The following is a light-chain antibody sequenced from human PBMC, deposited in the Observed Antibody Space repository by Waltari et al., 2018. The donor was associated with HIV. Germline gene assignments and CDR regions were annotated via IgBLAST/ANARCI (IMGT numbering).Light chain of an antibody. CDR2: NNN. J-gene: IGLJ3*02. Sequence: QSVLTQPPSASGTPGQRATISCSGSSSNLGSNTVSWYQQLPGTAPKVLIYNNNQRPSGVPDRFSGSKSGTSASLALSGLQSEDEADYYCASWDDSLSGSWVFGGGTKLTVL. CDR3: ASWDDSLSGSWV. CDR1: SSNLGSNT. V-gene: IGLV1-44*01.